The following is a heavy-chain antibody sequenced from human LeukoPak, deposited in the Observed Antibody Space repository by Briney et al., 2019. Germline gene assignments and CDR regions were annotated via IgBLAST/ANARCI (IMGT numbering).Heavy chain of an antibody. D-gene: IGHD1-26*01. CDR2: IYYSGST. V-gene: IGHV4-59*08. J-gene: IGHJ4*02. Sequence: MSSETLSLTCTVSGGSISSYYWSWIRQPPGTGLEWIGYIYYSGSTNYNPSLKSRVTISVDTSKNQFSLKLSSVTAADTAVYYCARLRYSGSYFTNWGQGTLVTVSS. CDR1: GGSISSYY. CDR3: ARLRYSGSYFTN.